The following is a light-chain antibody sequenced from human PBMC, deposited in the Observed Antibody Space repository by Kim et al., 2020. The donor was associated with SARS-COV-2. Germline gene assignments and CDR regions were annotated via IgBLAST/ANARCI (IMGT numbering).Light chain of an antibody. CDR2: DAS. CDR3: QQRSDWPLP. CDR1: QSVGSY. Sequence: PGERAPLSCRASQSVGSYLAWYQQKPGQAPRLLIYDASKRAIGIPARFSGSGSGTDFTLTISSLEPEDFAVYYCQQRSDWPLPFGGGTKVDIK. V-gene: IGKV3-11*01. J-gene: IGKJ4*01.